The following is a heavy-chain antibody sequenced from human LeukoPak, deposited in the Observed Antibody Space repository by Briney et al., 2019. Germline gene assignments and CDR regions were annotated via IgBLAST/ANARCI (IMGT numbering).Heavy chain of an antibody. Sequence: ASVKVSCKASGYTFTSYGISWVRQAPGQGLEWMGWISAYNGNTNYAQKLQGRVTMTTDTSTSTAYMELRSLRSDDTAVYYCARDHDVVEPNHYMDVWGKGTTVTVSS. CDR1: GYTFTSYG. V-gene: IGHV1-18*01. CDR3: ARDHDVVEPNHYMDV. CDR2: ISAYNGNT. D-gene: IGHD2-2*01. J-gene: IGHJ6*03.